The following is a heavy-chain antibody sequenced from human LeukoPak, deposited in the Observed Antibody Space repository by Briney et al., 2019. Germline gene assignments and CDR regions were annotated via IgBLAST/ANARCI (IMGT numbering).Heavy chain of an antibody. Sequence: QAGGSLRLSCAASGFTFSSYGMQWVRQAPGKGREGGAVIWFGGSNKYYADSVKGRFTISRDNSKNTLYLQMNSLRAEDTAVYYCASWANGMDVWGQGTTVTVSS. V-gene: IGHV3-33*01. CDR3: ASWANGMDV. CDR2: IWFGGSNK. CDR1: GFTFSSYG. J-gene: IGHJ6*02. D-gene: IGHD3-16*01.